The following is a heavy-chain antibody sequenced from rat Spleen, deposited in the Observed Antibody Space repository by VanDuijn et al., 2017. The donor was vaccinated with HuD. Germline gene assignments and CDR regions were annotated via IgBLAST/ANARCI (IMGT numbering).Heavy chain of an antibody. V-gene: IGHV2-43*01. Sequence: QVQLKESGPGLVQPSQTLSLTCTVSGFSLTRYHVTWVRQPPGKGLEWMGVIWTGGSTSYNSLLKSRLSISRDISKSQVFLRMSSLQTEDTATYYCARGAAIPYYFDYWGQGVMVTVSS. CDR3: ARGAAIPYYFDY. CDR1: GFSLTRYH. J-gene: IGHJ2*01. D-gene: IGHD1-2*01. CDR2: IWTGGST.